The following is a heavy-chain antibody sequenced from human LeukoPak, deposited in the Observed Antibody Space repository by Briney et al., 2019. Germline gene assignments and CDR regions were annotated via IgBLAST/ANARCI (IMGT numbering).Heavy chain of an antibody. Sequence: SVKVSCKASGGTFSSYAISWVRQAPGQGLEWMGRIIPILGIANYAQKFQGRVTITADKSTSTAYMELSSLRSEDTAVYYCARYSGYDWIRSDYWGQGTLVTVSS. D-gene: IGHD5-12*01. J-gene: IGHJ4*02. CDR1: GGTFSSYA. CDR2: IIPILGIA. V-gene: IGHV1-69*04. CDR3: ARYSGYDWIRSDY.